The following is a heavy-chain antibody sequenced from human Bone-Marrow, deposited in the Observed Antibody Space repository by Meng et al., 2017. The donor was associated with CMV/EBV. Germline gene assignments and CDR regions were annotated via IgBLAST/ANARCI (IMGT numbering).Heavy chain of an antibody. CDR3: ASHTYYYGSGSYSQNWFDP. J-gene: IGHJ5*02. D-gene: IGHD3-10*01. CDR2: IIPSIGIA. V-gene: IGHV1-69*10. Sequence: TIRCEASSGWGQGTGKGLEWMGGIIPSIGIANAEQKVQGRVTITADKSAGTAYMELSSLRSEDTAVYYCASHTYYYGSGSYSQNWFDPWGQGTLVTVSS. CDR1: TIRCEA.